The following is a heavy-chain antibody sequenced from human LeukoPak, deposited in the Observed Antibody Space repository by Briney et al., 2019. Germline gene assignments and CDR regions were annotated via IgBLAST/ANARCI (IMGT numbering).Heavy chain of an antibody. D-gene: IGHD3-10*01. J-gene: IGHJ6*03. Sequence: GGSLRLSCAASGLSVSTNYMSWVRQAPGKGLEWVSLIYSGGGTYYADSVKGRFTISRDNSKNTLYLQMNSLRAEDTAVYYCARDRVVRAYSYYYMDVWGKGTTVTVSS. CDR2: IYSGGGT. V-gene: IGHV3-53*01. CDR1: GLSVSTNY. CDR3: ARDRVVRAYSYYYMDV.